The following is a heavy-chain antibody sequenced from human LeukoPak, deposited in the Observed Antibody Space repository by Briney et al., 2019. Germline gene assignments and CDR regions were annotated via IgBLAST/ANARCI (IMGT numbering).Heavy chain of an antibody. V-gene: IGHV3-21*01. CDR1: GFTFSSYG. D-gene: IGHD5-12*01. J-gene: IGHJ2*01. CDR3: AKLTEVAPTRPQGFDL. Sequence: PGGSLRLSCAAAGFTFSSYGMHWVRQAPGKGLEWVSFTDTSGRYVYYGDSVKGQFTISRDNAKNSLYLQMNSLRAEDTAVYYCAKLTEVAPTRPQGFDLWGRGTLVTVSS. CDR2: TDTSGRYV.